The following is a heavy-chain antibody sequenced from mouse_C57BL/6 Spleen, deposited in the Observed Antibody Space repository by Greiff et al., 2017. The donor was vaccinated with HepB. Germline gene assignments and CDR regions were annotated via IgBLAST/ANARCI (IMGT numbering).Heavy chain of an antibody. V-gene: IGHV1-52*01. J-gene: IGHJ1*03. CDR3: TRVGYGLYFDV. CDR1: GYTFTSYW. CDR2: IDPYDSET. Sequence: QVQLQQPGAELVRPGSSVKLSCKASGYTFTSYWMHWVKQRPIQGLEWIGNIDPYDSETHYNQKFKDKATLTVDKSSSTAYMRLSSMTSEDAAVYFCTRVGYGLYFDVWGTGTTVTVSS. D-gene: IGHD1-1*02.